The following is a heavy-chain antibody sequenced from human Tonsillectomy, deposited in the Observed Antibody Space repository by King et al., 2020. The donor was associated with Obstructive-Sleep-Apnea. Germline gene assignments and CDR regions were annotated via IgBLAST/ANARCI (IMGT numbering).Heavy chain of an antibody. CDR1: GGSISNYY. CDR2: IYYRGNT. Sequence: QLQESGPGLVKPSETLSLTCTVSGGSISNYYWSWIRQPPGKGLEWIGYIYYRGNTNFNPSLTSRVTISADTSKIQFSLRRSSVTAADTAVYYCARHRGVEDYGDYGDYFDYWGQGTLVTVSS. D-gene: IGHD4-17*01. V-gene: IGHV4-59*08. J-gene: IGHJ4*02. CDR3: ARHRGVEDYGDYGDYFDY.